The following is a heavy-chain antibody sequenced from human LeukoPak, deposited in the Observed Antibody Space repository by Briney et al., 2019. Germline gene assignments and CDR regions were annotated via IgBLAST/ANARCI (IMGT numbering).Heavy chain of an antibody. CDR1: GFTFSSYG. D-gene: IGHD5-12*01. V-gene: IGHV3-30*18. CDR2: ISYDGSNK. Sequence: GGSLRLSCAASGFTFSSYGVHWVRQAPGKGLEWVAVISYDGSNKYYADSVKGRFTISRDNSKNTLYLQMNSLRAEDTAVYYCAKDRADIVATYFDYWGQGTLVTVSS. J-gene: IGHJ4*02. CDR3: AKDRADIVATYFDY.